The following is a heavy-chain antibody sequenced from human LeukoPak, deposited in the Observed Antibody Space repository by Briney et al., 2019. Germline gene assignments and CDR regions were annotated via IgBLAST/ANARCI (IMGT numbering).Heavy chain of an antibody. CDR1: GFTFSSYW. J-gene: IGHJ6*02. Sequence: GGSLRLSCAASGFTFSSYWMSWVRQAPGKGLEWVANIKQDGSEKYYVDSVKGRFTISRDNAKNSLYPQMNSLRAEDTAVYYCTRVAHSGWYSYYYGMDVWGQGTTVTVSS. CDR2: IKQDGSEK. CDR3: TRVAHSGWYSYYYGMDV. V-gene: IGHV3-7*01. D-gene: IGHD6-19*01.